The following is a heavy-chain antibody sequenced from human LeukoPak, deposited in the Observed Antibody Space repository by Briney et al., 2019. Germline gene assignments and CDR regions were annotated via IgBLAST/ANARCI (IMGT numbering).Heavy chain of an antibody. Sequence: GGSLRLSCAASGFIFSNYAMNWVRQARGKGLEWVSGISGGGGSTYYADSVKGRFTISRDNSENTLYLQMNSLRAEDTAIYHCARGGRYCTTTNCYIGKWGQGTLVTVSS. CDR1: GFIFSNYA. V-gene: IGHV3-23*01. D-gene: IGHD2-2*02. CDR3: ARGGRYCTTTNCYIGK. CDR2: ISGGGGST. J-gene: IGHJ4*02.